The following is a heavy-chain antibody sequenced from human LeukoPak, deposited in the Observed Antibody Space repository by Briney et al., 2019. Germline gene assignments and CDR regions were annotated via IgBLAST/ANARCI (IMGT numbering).Heavy chain of an antibody. CDR1: GGSISSSSYY. Sequence: PSETLSLTCTVSGGSISSSSYYWGWIRQPPGKGLEWIGSIYYSGSTYYNPSLKSRVTISVDTSKNQFSLKLSSVTAADTAVYYCARECSSSSGYYFDYWGQGTLVTVSS. CDR3: ARECSSSSGYYFDY. D-gene: IGHD6-6*01. CDR2: IYYSGST. J-gene: IGHJ4*02. V-gene: IGHV4-39*07.